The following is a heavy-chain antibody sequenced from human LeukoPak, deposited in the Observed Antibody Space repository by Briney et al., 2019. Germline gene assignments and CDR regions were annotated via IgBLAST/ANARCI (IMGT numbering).Heavy chain of an antibody. V-gene: IGHV3-53*01. CDR2: IDSGGIT. D-gene: IGHD4-23*01. Sequence: GVLRLSCAASGFTVSSNYMSWVRQAPGKGLEWVSVIDSGGITYYADSVKGRFTISRDNSKNTLYLQMNSLRAEDTAVYYCARDRWGYWYFDLWGRGTLVTVSS. J-gene: IGHJ2*01. CDR1: GFTVSSNY. CDR3: ARDRWGYWYFDL.